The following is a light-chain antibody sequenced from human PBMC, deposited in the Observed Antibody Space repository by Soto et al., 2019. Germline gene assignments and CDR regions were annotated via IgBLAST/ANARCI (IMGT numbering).Light chain of an antibody. CDR3: QQYNSYPLT. V-gene: IGKV1-5*03. J-gene: IGKJ4*01. CDR1: QSIRNW. CDR2: KAS. Sequence: DIQMTQSPSTLSASVGDRVTITCRASQSIRNWLAWYQQKPGIAPKVLISKASSLESGVPSRINVSVSGTEFTLTISSLQPNDFATYYCQQYNSYPLTLGGGTKVEIK.